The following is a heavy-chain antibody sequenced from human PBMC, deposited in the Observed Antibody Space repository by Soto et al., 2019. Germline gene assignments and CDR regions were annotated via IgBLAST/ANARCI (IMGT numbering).Heavy chain of an antibody. CDR1: ADPLASHS. Sequence: SEKASSRAPADPLASHSIHFVRQAPGHCLAWMGIINPNGGSTRFAHTFQGRITMTTDTSTSTVYMELRSLRSEDTAVYYCARSSGGVFGIIIEGSNWLARWGQGSLVTVSS. CDR3: ARSSGGVFGIIIEGSNWLAR. CDR2: INPNGGST. V-gene: IGHV1-46*01. D-gene: IGHD3-10*02. J-gene: IGHJ5*02.